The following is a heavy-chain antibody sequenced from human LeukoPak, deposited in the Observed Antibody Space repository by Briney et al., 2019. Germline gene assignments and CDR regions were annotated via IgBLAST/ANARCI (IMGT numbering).Heavy chain of an antibody. V-gene: IGHV3-53*01. D-gene: IGHD1-26*01. J-gene: IGHJ4*02. CDR1: GFTRSSNY. CDR2: IYSGGST. Sequence: GGALRLSFSASGFTRSSNYMSWGRQAPGKGVGWGSGIYSGGSTYYADSVKGRFTISRDNSKNTLYLQMNSLRAEDTAVYYCARHKALGHWYSGSEEPYYFDYWGQGTLVTVSS. CDR3: ARHKALGHWYSGSEEPYYFDY.